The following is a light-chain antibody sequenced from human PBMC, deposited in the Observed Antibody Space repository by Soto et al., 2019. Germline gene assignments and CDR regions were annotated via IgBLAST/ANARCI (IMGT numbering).Light chain of an antibody. CDR2: DVS. J-gene: IGLJ1*01. Sequence: QSALTQPPSVSGSPGQSVAISCTGTSSDVGGSNGVSWYQQPPGTAPKLMIYDVSNRPSGVPDRFSGSKSGNTASLTISGPQAEDEGDYYCTSYTSSSTYVFGTGTKVTVL. CDR3: TSYTSSSTYV. CDR1: SSDVGGSNG. V-gene: IGLV2-18*02.